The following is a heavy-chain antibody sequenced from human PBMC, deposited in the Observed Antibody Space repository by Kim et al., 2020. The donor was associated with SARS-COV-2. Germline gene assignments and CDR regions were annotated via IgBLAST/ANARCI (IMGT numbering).Heavy chain of an antibody. CDR1: GGSISSSSYY. CDR2: IYYSGST. Sequence: SETLSLTCTVSGGSISSSSYYWGWIRQPPGKGLEWIGSIYYSGSTYYNPSLKSRVTISVDTSKNQFSLKLSSVTAADTAVYYCARARFEPFILTGYKLHYYFDYWGQGTLVTVSS. D-gene: IGHD3-9*01. V-gene: IGHV4-39*07. CDR3: ARARFEPFILTGYKLHYYFDY. J-gene: IGHJ4*02.